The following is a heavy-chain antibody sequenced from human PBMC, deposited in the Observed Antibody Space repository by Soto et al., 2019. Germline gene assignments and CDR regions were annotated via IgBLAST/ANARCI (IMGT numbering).Heavy chain of an antibody. CDR2: ISGSAGST. Sequence: PGGSLRLSCAASGFTFISYAMSWVRQAPGKGLEWVSGISGSAGSTYYADSVKGRFTISRDNSKNTLYLQMNSLRAEDTAVYYCAKARADYGEVYYGMDVWGQGTTVTVSS. CDR3: AKARADYGEVYYGMDV. V-gene: IGHV3-23*01. D-gene: IGHD4-17*01. CDR1: GFTFISYA. J-gene: IGHJ6*02.